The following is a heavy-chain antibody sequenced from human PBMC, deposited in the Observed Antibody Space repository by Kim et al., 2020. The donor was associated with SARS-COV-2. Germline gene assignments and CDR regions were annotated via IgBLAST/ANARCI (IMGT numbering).Heavy chain of an antibody. CDR3: AKDIMDYYYYGMDV. CDR2: ISWNSGSI. D-gene: IGHD2-8*01. Sequence: GGSLRLSCAASGFTFDDYAMHWVRQAPGKGLEWVSDISWNSGSIGYADSVKGRFTISRDNAKNSLYLQMNSLRAEDTALYYCAKDIMDYYYYGMDVWGQGTTVTVSS. CDR1: GFTFDDYA. V-gene: IGHV3-9*01. J-gene: IGHJ6*02.